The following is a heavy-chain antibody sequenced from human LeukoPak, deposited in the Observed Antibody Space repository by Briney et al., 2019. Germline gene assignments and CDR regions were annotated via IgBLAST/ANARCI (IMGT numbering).Heavy chain of an antibody. CDR1: GFTFSSYA. Sequence: PGGSLRLSCAASGFTFSSYAMRWVRQAPGEGLEWVSAISGSGGSTYYADSVKGRFTISRDNSKNTLYLQMNSLRAEDTAVYYCAKDALVLLWFGEPIAPPTNWGQGTLVTVSS. D-gene: IGHD3-10*01. CDR3: AKDALVLLWFGEPIAPPTN. V-gene: IGHV3-23*01. CDR2: ISGSGGST. J-gene: IGHJ4*02.